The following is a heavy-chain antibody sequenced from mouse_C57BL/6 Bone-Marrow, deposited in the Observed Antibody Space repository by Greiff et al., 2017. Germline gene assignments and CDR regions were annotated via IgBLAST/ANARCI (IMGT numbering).Heavy chain of an antibody. V-gene: IGHV3-6*01. Sequence: EVQVVESGPGLVKPSQSLSLTCSVTGYSITSGYYWNWIRQFPGNKLEWMGYISYDGSNNYNPSLKNRISITRDTSKNQFFLKLNSVTTEDTATYYCAREASPSGYAMDYWGQGTSVTVSS. CDR2: ISYDGSN. CDR3: AREASPSGYAMDY. CDR1: GYSITSGYY. J-gene: IGHJ4*01. D-gene: IGHD3-2*02.